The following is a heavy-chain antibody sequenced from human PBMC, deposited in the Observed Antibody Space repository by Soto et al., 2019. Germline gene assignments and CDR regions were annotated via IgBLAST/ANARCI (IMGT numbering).Heavy chain of an antibody. V-gene: IGHV1-2*02. CDR3: ARDPDYGDYWGYFFDS. CDR1: GYTFAAYY. CDR2: INPISGGT. D-gene: IGHD4-17*01. Sequence: QVQLVQSGAEVKKPGASVKVSCKTSGYTFAAYYIHWIRQAPGQGLEWMGWINPISGGTVYAQNFQDRVTMTRDTSISTAYMELRRLNSDDTAVYYCARDPDYGDYWGYFFDSWGQGTPVTVSS. J-gene: IGHJ4*02.